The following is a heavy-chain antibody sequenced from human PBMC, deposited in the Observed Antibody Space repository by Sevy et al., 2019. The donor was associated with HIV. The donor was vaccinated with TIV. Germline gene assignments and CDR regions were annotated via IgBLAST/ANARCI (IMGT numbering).Heavy chain of an antibody. CDR1: GDSISGYY. Sequence: SETLSLACTVSGDSISGYYWSWIRLPPGKGLEWIGYFYYSGSTNYNPSLKGQVSISVDTSKNQVSLKLSSVTAADTAVYFSARTSPYFYYGMDVWGQGTPVTVSS. CDR3: ARTSPYFYYGMDV. D-gene: IGHD4-17*01. CDR2: FYYSGST. V-gene: IGHV4-59*01. J-gene: IGHJ6*02.